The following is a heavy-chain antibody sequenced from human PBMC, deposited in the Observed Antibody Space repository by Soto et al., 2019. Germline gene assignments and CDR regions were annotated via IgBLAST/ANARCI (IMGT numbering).Heavy chain of an antibody. D-gene: IGHD6-13*01. Sequence: QVQLVQSGAEVKKPGASVKVSCKASGYTFTSYGISWVRQAPGQGLEWMGWISAYNGNTNYAQKLQGRVTITTDTSTRPTQMERRSLGTDDTAVYYCARGGGSMVPRQEDYWGQGTLVTVSS. CDR1: GYTFTSYG. CDR3: ARGGGSMVPRQEDY. V-gene: IGHV1-18*01. CDR2: ISAYNGNT. J-gene: IGHJ4*02.